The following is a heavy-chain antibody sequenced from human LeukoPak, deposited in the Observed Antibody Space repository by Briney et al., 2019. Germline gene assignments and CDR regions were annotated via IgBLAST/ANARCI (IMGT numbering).Heavy chain of an antibody. V-gene: IGHV3-66*02. CDR3: ARGYYYDSSGLDAFDI. Sequence: PGGSLRLSCAASGFTVSSNYMSWVRQAPGKGLEWVSVIYSGGSTYYADSVKGRFTISRDNSKNTLYLQMNSLRAEDTAVHYCARGYYYDSSGLDAFDIWGQGTMVTVSS. D-gene: IGHD3-22*01. CDR2: IYSGGST. CDR1: GFTVSSNY. J-gene: IGHJ3*02.